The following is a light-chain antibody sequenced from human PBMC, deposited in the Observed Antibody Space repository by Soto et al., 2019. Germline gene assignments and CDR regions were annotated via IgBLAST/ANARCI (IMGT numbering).Light chain of an antibody. CDR3: QQYNNWPQT. CDR1: QSVSSN. CDR2: GAS. Sequence: EIVMTQSPATLSVSPGERATLSCRASQSVSSNLAWYQQKPGQAPTLLIYGASTRATGIPARFSGSGSGTEFTLTISSLQSEDFAVYYCQQYNNWPQTFGQGTKLEIK. V-gene: IGKV3-15*01. J-gene: IGKJ2*01.